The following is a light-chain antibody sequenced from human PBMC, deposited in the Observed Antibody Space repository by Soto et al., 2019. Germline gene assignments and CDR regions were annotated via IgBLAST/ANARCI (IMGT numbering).Light chain of an antibody. Sequence: QSVLTQPPSLSGTPGQRVTISCSGSSSNIGSNYVYWYQQLPGTAPKLLIYSNDQRPSGVPDRFSGSKSGTSPSLAISGLQSEDEADYYCAAWDDSLNGRVFGGGTKLTVL. CDR2: SND. CDR1: SSNIGSNY. J-gene: IGLJ2*01. V-gene: IGLV1-44*01. CDR3: AAWDDSLNGRV.